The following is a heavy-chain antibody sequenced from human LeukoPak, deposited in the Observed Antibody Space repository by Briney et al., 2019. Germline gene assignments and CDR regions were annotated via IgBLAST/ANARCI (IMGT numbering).Heavy chain of an antibody. Sequence: SETLSLTCTVSGVSISGGGYYWSWIRQHPGKGLEWIGYIFYSGSTYYNPSLKSRVTISVDTSKNQFSLKLSSVTAEDTAVYYCARAGGVWLEFDYWGQGTLVTVSS. CDR1: GVSISGGGYY. V-gene: IGHV4-31*03. CDR2: IFYSGST. J-gene: IGHJ4*02. D-gene: IGHD2-8*02. CDR3: ARAGGVWLEFDY.